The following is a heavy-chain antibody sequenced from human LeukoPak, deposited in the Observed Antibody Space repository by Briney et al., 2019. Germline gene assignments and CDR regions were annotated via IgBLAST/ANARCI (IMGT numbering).Heavy chain of an antibody. CDR1: GYTFTGYY. Sequence: ASVKVSCKASGYTFTGYYMHWVRQAPGQGLEWMGWINPNSGGTNCAQKFQGWVTMTRDTSISTAYMELSRLRSDDTAVYYCAREVTAAGPLNYWGQGTLVTVSS. J-gene: IGHJ4*02. V-gene: IGHV1-2*04. CDR2: INPNSGGT. CDR3: AREVTAAGPLNY. D-gene: IGHD6-13*01.